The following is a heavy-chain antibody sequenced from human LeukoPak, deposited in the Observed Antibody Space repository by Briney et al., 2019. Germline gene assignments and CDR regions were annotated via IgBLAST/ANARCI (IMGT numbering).Heavy chain of an antibody. CDR3: ATVSYYYDSSGYQGYFQH. J-gene: IGHJ1*01. CDR1: GYTFIDYY. V-gene: IGHV1-2*02. CDR2: IDPKSGGT. D-gene: IGHD3-22*01. Sequence: ASVKVSCKASGYTFIDYYMHWVRQAPGQGLEWMGWIDPKSGGTSYAQKFQDRVAMIRGTSISTAYMELTRLRSDDTAVYYCATVSYYYDSSGYQGYFQHWGQGTLVTVSS.